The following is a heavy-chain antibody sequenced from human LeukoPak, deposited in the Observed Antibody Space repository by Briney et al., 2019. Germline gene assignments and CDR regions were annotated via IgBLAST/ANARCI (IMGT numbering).Heavy chain of an antibody. Sequence: GGSLRLSCAASGFTFSSYAMSWVRQAPGKGLEWVSAISGSGGSTYYADSVKGRFTISRDNAKNSLYLQMNSLRAEDTAVYYCARDLEGYCSGGSCYAAGSDYWGQGTLVTVSS. CDR3: ARDLEGYCSGGSCYAAGSDY. J-gene: IGHJ4*02. CDR2: ISGSGGST. V-gene: IGHV3-23*01. CDR1: GFTFSSYA. D-gene: IGHD2-15*01.